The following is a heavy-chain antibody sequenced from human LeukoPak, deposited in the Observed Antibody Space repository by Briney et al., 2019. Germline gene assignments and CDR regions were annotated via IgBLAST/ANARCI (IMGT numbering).Heavy chain of an antibody. J-gene: IGHJ6*03. D-gene: IGHD3-3*01. V-gene: IGHV1-69*01. CDR3: ARGGSGIRFLEWFYYYMDV. CDR2: IIPIFGTA. CDR1: GGTFSSYA. Sequence: SVKVSCKAFGGTFSSYAISWVRQAPGQGLEWMGGIIPIFGTANYAQKFQGRVTITADESTSTAYMELSSLRSEDTAVYYCARGGSGIRFLEWFYYYMDVWGKGTTVTVSS.